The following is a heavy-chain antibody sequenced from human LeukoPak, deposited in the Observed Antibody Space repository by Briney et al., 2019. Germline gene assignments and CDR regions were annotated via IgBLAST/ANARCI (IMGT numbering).Heavy chain of an antibody. CDR3: ARVNSGSYWASYYYYYGMDV. V-gene: IGHV1-69*05. CDR2: IIPIFGTA. D-gene: IGHD1-26*01. CDR1: GGTFSSYA. Sequence: PGASVKVSCKASGGTFSSYAISWVRQAPGQGLEWMGGIIPIFGTANYAQKLQGRVTMTTDTSTSTAYMELRSLRSDDTAVYYCARVNSGSYWASYYYYYGMDVWGQGTTVTVSS. J-gene: IGHJ6*02.